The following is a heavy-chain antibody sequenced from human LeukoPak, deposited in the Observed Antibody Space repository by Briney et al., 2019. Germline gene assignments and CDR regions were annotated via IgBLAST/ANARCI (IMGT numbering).Heavy chain of an antibody. CDR2: ISSSGSTI. J-gene: IGHJ4*02. Sequence: PGGSLRLSCAASGFTFSSYEMNWVRQAPGKGLEWVSYISSSGSTIYYADSVKGRFTISRVNAKNSLYLQMNSLRAEDTAVYYCARDNGRPDYYDSSGYYFDYWGQGTLVTVSS. V-gene: IGHV3-48*03. CDR3: ARDNGRPDYYDSSGYYFDY. CDR1: GFTFSSYE. D-gene: IGHD3-22*01.